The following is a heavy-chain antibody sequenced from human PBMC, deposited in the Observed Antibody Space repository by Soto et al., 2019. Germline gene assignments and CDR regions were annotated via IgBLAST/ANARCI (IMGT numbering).Heavy chain of an antibody. V-gene: IGHV4-39*02. J-gene: IGHJ4*02. CDR1: GGSISSSSYY. Sequence: PSETLSLTCTVSGGSISSSSYYWGWIRQPPGKGLEWIGNIYYSGSTFYNPSLKSRVTISVDTSKNQFSLQLRSVTAADTAVYYCAREYSSSSRPDYWGQGTLVTVSS. CDR2: IYYSGST. D-gene: IGHD6-6*01. CDR3: AREYSSSSRPDY.